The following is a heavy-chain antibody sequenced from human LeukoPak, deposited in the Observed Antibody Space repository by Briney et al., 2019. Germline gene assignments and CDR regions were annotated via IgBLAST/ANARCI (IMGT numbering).Heavy chain of an antibody. CDR2: IYYSGST. J-gene: IGHJ4*02. V-gene: IGHV4-39*07. Sequence: PETLSLTCTVSGGSISSSSYYWGWIRQPPGKGLEWIGSIYYSGSTYYNPPLKRRVTISIDTSKNQFSLKLSSVTAADTAVYYCARGRSGYYRPSYVDYWGQGTLVTVSS. CDR1: GGSISSSSYY. D-gene: IGHD3-22*01. CDR3: ARGRSGYYRPSYVDY.